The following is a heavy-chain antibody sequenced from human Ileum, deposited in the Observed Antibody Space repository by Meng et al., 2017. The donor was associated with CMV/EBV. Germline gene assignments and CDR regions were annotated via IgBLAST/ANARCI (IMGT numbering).Heavy chain of an antibody. Sequence: GGSLRLSCVGSGFVFRGYSLNWVRQAPGKGPEWVSYINGNGETTYYADSVRGRFMTSRDNDKDSAYLQMNSLGAEDTAVYYCVRDRSFDLWGQGTRVTVSS. CDR3: VRDRSFDL. J-gene: IGHJ3*01. CDR2: INGNGETT. V-gene: IGHV3-48*01. CDR1: GFVFRGYS.